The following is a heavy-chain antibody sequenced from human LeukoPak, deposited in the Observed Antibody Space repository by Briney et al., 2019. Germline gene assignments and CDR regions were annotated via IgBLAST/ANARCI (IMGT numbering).Heavy chain of an antibody. D-gene: IGHD1-26*01. CDR3: ARLRCRGSYPPQKSRLCWFRYFDY. V-gene: IGHV4-4*02. Sequence: SETPSLTCAVSGGSISSRNWWSWVRQPPGKGLEWIGEIYHSGSTNYNPSLKSRVTISVDKSKNQFSLKLSSVTAADTAVYYCARLRCRGSYPPQKSRLCWFRYFDYWGQGTLVTVSS. CDR2: IYHSGST. J-gene: IGHJ4*02. CDR1: GGSISSRNW.